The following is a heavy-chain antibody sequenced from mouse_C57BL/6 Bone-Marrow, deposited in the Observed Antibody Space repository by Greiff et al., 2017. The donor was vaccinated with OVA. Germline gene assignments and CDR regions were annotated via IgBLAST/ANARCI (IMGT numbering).Heavy chain of an antibody. CDR3: ARENYDYDGYFDY. Sequence: QVQLKQSGPELVKPGASVKISCKASGYSFTSYYIHWVKQRPGQGLEWIGWIYPGSGNTKYNEKFKGKATLTADTSSSTAYMQLSSLTSEDSAVYYCARENYDYDGYFDYWGQGTTLTVSS. J-gene: IGHJ2*01. V-gene: IGHV1-66*01. CDR1: GYSFTSYY. D-gene: IGHD2-4*01. CDR2: IYPGSGNT.